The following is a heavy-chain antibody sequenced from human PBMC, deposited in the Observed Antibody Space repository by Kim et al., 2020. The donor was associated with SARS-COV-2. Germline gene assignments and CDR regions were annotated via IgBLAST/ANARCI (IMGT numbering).Heavy chain of an antibody. CDR3: ARGTYFYASGMIDP. V-gene: IGHV1-2*02. CDR2: INPNSGGT. Sequence: ASVKVSCKASGYTFTGYFIHWMRQAPGQGLEWMGLINPNSGGTNYAQNFQGRVTMTRDTSISTAYMELSRLTSDDSADYYCARGTYFYASGMIDPWGQGTLVIVSA. J-gene: IGHJ5*02. D-gene: IGHD3-10*01. CDR1: GYTFTGYF.